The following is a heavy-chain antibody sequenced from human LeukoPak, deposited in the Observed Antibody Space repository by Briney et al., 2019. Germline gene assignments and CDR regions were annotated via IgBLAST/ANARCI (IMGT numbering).Heavy chain of an antibody. CDR3: AGDFDY. CDR1: GFTVSPYG. Sequence: PGGSLRLSCAASGFTVSPYGMHWVRQAPGKGLEWVTFIRFDGSNEYYTDSVKGRFTISRDNSKNTLYLQMNSLRAEDTAVYYCAGDFDYWGQGTLVTVCS. J-gene: IGHJ4*02. V-gene: IGHV3-30*02. CDR2: IRFDGSNE.